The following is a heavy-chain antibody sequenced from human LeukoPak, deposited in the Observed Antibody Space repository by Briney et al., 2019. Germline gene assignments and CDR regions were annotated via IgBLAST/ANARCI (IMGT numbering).Heavy chain of an antibody. V-gene: IGHV1-69*02. J-gene: IGHJ4*02. D-gene: IGHD5-24*01. CDR3: ARNKGYNTNFDY. Sequence: GASVTVSCKASGYTFTSYYMHWVRQAPGQGLEWMGRIIPILGIANYAQKFQGRVTITADKSTSTAYMELSSLRSEDTAVYYCARNKGYNTNFDYWGQGALVTVS. CDR2: IIPILGIA. CDR1: GYTFTSYY.